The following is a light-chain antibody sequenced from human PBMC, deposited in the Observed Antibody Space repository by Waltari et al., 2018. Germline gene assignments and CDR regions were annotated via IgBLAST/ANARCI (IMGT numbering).Light chain of an antibody. CDR1: SSNIGAGYA. Sequence: QSVLTQPPSVSGAPGQRVTLSCTGSSSNIGAGYAVHWYQQLPGTAPKPLIYGNSKRPSGVPDRVSGSKSGTSASLAITGLQAEDGADYYCQSYDSSLSGSVVFGGGTKLTVL. CDR3: QSYDSSLSGSVV. CDR2: GNS. V-gene: IGLV1-40*01. J-gene: IGLJ2*01.